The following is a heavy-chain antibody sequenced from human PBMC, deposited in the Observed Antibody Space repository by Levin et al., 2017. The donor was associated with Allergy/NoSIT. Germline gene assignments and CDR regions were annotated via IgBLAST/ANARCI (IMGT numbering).Heavy chain of an antibody. J-gene: IGHJ6*02. CDR1: GFDFDDYA. V-gene: IGHV3-9*01. CDR3: AKDMYLGQWPLQYDLDV. Sequence: SCAASGFDFDDYAMHWVRQVPGKGLEWVSGIIWNSETMGYADSVKGRFTISRDNAKNSLYLQMNSLRIEDTAIYYCAKDMYLGQWPLQYDLDVWGQGTTVTVSS. D-gene: IGHD3-16*01. CDR2: IIWNSETM.